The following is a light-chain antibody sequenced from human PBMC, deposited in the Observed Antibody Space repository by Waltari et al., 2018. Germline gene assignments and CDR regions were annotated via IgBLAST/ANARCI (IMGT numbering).Light chain of an antibody. V-gene: IGKV1-39*01. CDR3: QQTYSTSWT. CDR1: QSISRY. J-gene: IGKJ1*01. Sequence: DIQMTQSPTSLSASVGDRVTITCRASQSISRYLSWYQQKPGKDPKLLVYVASNLQSGVPSRFSGSGSGTDFTLTISNLQPEDLASYYCQQTYSTSWTFGQGTKVEIK. CDR2: VAS.